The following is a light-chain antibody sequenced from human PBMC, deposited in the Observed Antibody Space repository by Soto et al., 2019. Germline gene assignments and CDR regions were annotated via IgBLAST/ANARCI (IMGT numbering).Light chain of an antibody. CDR1: RSFASSY. V-gene: IGKV3-20*01. J-gene: IGKJ4*01. CDR2: AAS. CDR3: QQYGSSLGVT. Sequence: EIVLTQSPVTLSLSPGERATLSCRASRSFASSYLGWYQQKPGQAPRLLIYAASTRATGIPDRFSGSGSATDFTLTISRLEPEDSAVYYCQQYGSSLGVTFGGGTKVEIK.